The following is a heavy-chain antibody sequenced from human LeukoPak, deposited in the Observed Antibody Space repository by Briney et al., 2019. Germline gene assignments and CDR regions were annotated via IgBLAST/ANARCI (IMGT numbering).Heavy chain of an antibody. CDR2: ISYDGSNK. D-gene: IGHD6-13*01. J-gene: IGHJ4*02. Sequence: GGSLRLSCAASGFTFSSYAMHWVRQAPGKGLEWVAVISYDGSNKYYADSVKGRFTISRDNSKNTLYLQMNSLRAEDTAVYYCARGLASWSIAAAGDYWGQGTLVTVSS. CDR3: ARGLASWSIAAAGDY. V-gene: IGHV3-30-3*01. CDR1: GFTFSSYA.